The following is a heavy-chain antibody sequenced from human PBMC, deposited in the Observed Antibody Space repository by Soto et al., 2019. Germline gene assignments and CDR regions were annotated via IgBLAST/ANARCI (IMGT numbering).Heavy chain of an antibody. J-gene: IGHJ4*02. Sequence: EVQLVESGGGLVKPGGSLRLSCAASGFTFSSYSMNWVRXXPXXXXXGVSSISSSSSYRYYADSVKGRFTISRDNAKNSLYLQMXXXRXXXXXXXXXXXXXXXXXXXXXXYWGQGTLVTVSS. V-gene: IGHV3-21*01. CDR1: GFTFSSYS. CDR2: ISSSSSYR. CDR3: XXXXXXXXXXXXXY.